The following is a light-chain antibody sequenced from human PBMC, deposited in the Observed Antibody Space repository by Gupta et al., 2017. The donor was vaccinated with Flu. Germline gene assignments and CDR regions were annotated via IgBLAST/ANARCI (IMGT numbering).Light chain of an antibody. CDR3: SSYTSSSTYV. CDR2: EVS. CDR1: SSDIGGYKY. V-gene: IGLV2-14*01. Sequence: QSALTQPASVSGSPGQSITLSCTGTSSDIGGYKYVSWYQHHPGKAPKLMIYEVSNRSSGVSNRFSGSKSGNTASLTISGLQAEDEADYYCSSYTSSSTYVFGTGTKVAVL. J-gene: IGLJ1*01.